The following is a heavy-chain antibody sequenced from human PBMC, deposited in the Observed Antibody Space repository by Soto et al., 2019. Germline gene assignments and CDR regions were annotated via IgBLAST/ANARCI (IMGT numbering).Heavy chain of an antibody. Sequence: QVQLVESGGGVVQPGRSLRLSCAASGFTFSSYGMHWVRQAPGKGLEWVAVIWYDGSNKYYADSVKGRFTISRDNSKNSLYWKITGLRPGERVVFYCREDAHGSLPNGFASGGQGPLFTFSS. J-gene: IGHJ4*02. CDR2: IWYDGSNK. D-gene: IGHD1-26*01. CDR3: REDAHGSLPNGFAS. V-gene: IGHV3-33*06. CDR1: GFTFSSYG.